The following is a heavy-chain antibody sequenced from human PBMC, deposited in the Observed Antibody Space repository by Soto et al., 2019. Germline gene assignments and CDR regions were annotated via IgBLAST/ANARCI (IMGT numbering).Heavy chain of an antibody. J-gene: IGHJ4*02. CDR1: GFTFSSYA. V-gene: IGHV3-23*01. CDR2: ISGSGGST. D-gene: IGHD6-13*01. Sequence: GGSLRLSCAASGFTFSSYAMSWVRQAPGRGLEWVSAISGSGGSTYYADSVKGRFTISRDNSKNTLYLQMNSLRAEDTAVYYCAKDISSSWRGHYFDYWGQGTLVTVSS. CDR3: AKDISSSWRGHYFDY.